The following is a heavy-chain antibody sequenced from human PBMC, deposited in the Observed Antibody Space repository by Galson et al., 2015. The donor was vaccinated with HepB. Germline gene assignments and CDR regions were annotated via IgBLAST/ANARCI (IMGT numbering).Heavy chain of an antibody. CDR1: GYTFTSYG. CDR3: ARPAYYDFWSGATHAFDI. Sequence: QSGAEVKKPGESLRISCKGSGYTFTSYGISWVRQAPGQGLEWMGWISAYNGNTNYAQKLQGRVTMTTDTSTSTAYMELRSLRSDDTAVYYCARPAYYDFWSGATHAFDIWGQGTMVTVSS. J-gene: IGHJ3*02. D-gene: IGHD3-3*01. V-gene: IGHV1-18*01. CDR2: ISAYNGNT.